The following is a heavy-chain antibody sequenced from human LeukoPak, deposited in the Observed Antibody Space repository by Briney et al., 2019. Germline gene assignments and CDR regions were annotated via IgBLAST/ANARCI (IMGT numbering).Heavy chain of an antibody. D-gene: IGHD3-9*01. CDR3: VREHDWGDFDF. Sequence: PSETLSLTCTVSGGSVISGSYYWSWIRQPPGKELEWIVYVSHSGNTNYNPSLKSRITISKDTTKNQFSLKLSSVTAADTAVYYCVREHDWGDFDFWGQGTLVIVSS. CDR1: GGSVISGSYY. V-gene: IGHV4-61*01. J-gene: IGHJ4*02. CDR2: VSHSGNT.